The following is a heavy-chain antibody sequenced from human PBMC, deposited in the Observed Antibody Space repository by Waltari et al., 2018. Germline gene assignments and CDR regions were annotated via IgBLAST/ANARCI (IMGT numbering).Heavy chain of an antibody. J-gene: IGHJ5*02. Sequence: QVQLVQSGAEVKKPGASVKVSCKASGYTFTGYYLHWVRQAPGQGLEWMGRINPNSGGTNYAQKFQGRVTMTRDTSISTAYMELSRLRSDDTAVYYCARLVWSGGNWFDPWGQGTLVTVSS. CDR3: ARLVWSGGNWFDP. CDR2: INPNSGGT. V-gene: IGHV1-2*06. CDR1: GYTFTGYY. D-gene: IGHD3-10*01.